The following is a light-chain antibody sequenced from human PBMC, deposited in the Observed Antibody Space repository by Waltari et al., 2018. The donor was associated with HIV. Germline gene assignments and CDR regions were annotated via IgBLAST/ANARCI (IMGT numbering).Light chain of an antibody. Sequence: QSALTQPRSVSGSPGQSVTISCTGTISDVGGYNYISCYQQHPGKAPKFLIYHFNKRPSGVPDRFSGSRSGNTASLTISGLQAEDDADYYCCAYAGSHILGLFCGGTKLTVL. CDR1: ISDVGGYNY. V-gene: IGLV2-11*01. CDR2: HFN. J-gene: IGLJ2*01. CDR3: CAYAGSHILGL.